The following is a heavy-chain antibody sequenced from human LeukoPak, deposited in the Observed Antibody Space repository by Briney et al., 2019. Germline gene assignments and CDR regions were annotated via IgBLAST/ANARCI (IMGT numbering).Heavy chain of an antibody. J-gene: IGHJ4*02. CDR1: GGSISSGAYY. D-gene: IGHD1-26*01. CDR2: IYYSGST. V-gene: IGHV4-31*03. CDR3: ARHSGSYYYFGY. Sequence: PSQTLSLTCSVSGGSISSGAYYWSWIRQHPGKGLEWIGYIYYSGSTYYNPSLKSRVTISLDTSKNQFSLKLSSVTAADTAVYYCARHSGSYYYFGYWGQGTLVTVSS.